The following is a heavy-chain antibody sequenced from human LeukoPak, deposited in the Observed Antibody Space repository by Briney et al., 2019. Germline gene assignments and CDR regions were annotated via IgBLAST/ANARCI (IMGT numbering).Heavy chain of an antibody. V-gene: IGHV3-11*06. CDR2: ISSSSSYI. J-gene: IGHJ4*02. CDR1: GFIFSDYH. D-gene: IGHD6-6*01. CDR3: ARAGSSSTDY. Sequence: PGGSLRLSCAASGFIFSDYHMSWVRQAPGKGLEWVSSISSSSSYIYYADSVKGRFTISRDNAKNSLYLQMNSPRAEDTAVYYCARAGSSSTDYWGQGTLVTVSS.